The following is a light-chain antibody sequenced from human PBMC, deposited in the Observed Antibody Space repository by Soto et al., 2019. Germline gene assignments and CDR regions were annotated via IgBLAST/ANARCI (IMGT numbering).Light chain of an antibody. V-gene: IGKV3-15*01. CDR3: QQYNNWPRAT. CDR2: AAS. Sequence: EVVMTQSPATLSVSPGERATLSCRASQSVRSNLAWYQQKPGQPPRLLIYAASTRVTTIPARFSGSEFGTEFTLTISSLQSEDFGVYYCQQYNNWPRATFGGGTKVDIK. J-gene: IGKJ4*01. CDR1: QSVRSN.